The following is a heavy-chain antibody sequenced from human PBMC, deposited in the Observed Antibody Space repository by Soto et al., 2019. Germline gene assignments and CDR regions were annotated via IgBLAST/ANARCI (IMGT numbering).Heavy chain of an antibody. CDR3: ARGHYYDSSGYYSLPFYFDY. V-gene: IGHV1-2*04. D-gene: IGHD3-22*01. CDR1: GYTFTGYY. Sequence: ASVKVSCKASGYTFTGYYMHWVRQAPGQGLEWMGWINPNSGGTNYAQKFQGWVTMTRDTSISTAYMELSRLRSDDTAVYYCARGHYYDSSGYYSLPFYFDYWGQGTLVTVSS. J-gene: IGHJ4*02. CDR2: INPNSGGT.